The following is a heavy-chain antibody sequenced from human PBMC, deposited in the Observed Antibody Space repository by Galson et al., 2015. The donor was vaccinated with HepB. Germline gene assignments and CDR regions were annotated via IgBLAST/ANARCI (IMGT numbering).Heavy chain of an antibody. Sequence: SVKVSCKASGYTFTSYAMNWVRQAPGQGLEWMGWINTNTGNPTYAQGFTGRFVFSLDTSVSTAYLQISSLKAEDTAVYYCAKTPRRDIVVVPAAIRGWVFDPWGQGTLVTVSS. D-gene: IGHD2-2*01. CDR2: INTNTGNP. CDR3: AKTPRRDIVVVPAAIRGWVFDP. J-gene: IGHJ5*02. V-gene: IGHV7-4-1*02. CDR1: GYTFTSYA.